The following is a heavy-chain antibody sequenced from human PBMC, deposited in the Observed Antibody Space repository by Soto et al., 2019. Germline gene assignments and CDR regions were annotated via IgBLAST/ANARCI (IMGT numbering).Heavy chain of an antibody. D-gene: IGHD2-2*01. CDR1: GYTFTDYF. CDR2: INPNSRGT. V-gene: IGHV1-2*02. CDR3: AGDTKIPANAIHDGR. Sequence: VEMVQSGAEVKKPGASVRVSCKASGYTFTDYFIHWVRQAPGQGLGWMGWINPNSRGTNYAQRFQGRATMTRDTSITTVYLALSRLRSDDTATYYWAGDTKIPANAIHDGRWGQGTLVTVSS. J-gene: IGHJ4*02.